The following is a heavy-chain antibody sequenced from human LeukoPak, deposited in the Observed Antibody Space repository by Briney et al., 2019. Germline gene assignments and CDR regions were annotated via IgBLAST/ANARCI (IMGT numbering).Heavy chain of an antibody. J-gene: IGHJ5*02. CDR3: AKPFIIVRGGGGTFDP. V-gene: IGHV4-38-2*02. CDR1: GYSIRSGYY. D-gene: IGHD3-10*01. Sequence: SETLSLTCTVSGYSIRSGYYWGWIRQPPGKGLEWIGSIYYSGSTYYNPSLRSRVTISADTSKNQFSLKLSAVTAADTGIYYCAKPFIIVRGGGGTFDPWGQGTLVTVSS. CDR2: IYYSGST.